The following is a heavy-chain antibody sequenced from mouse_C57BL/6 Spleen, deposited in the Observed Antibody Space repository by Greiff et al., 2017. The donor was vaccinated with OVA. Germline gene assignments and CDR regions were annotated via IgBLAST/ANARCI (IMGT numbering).Heavy chain of an antibody. CDR2: INPNNGGT. J-gene: IGHJ2*01. D-gene: IGHD1-1*01. Sequence: EVQLQQSGPELVKPGASVKISCKASGYTFTDYYMNWVKQSHGKSLEWIGDINPNNGGTSYNQKFKGKATLTVDKSSSTAYMELRSLTSEDSAVYYCARSYYGSGGHYFDYWGQGTTLTVSS. CDR3: ARSYYGSGGHYFDY. V-gene: IGHV1-26*01. CDR1: GYTFTDYY.